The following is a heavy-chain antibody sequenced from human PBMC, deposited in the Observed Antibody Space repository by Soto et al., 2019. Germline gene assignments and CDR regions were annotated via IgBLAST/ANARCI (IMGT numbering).Heavy chain of an antibody. V-gene: IGHV3-30*04. J-gene: IGHJ1*01. CDR2: ISFDASAK. Sequence: QVQLVESGGGVVQPGASLTLSCAASGFRFSGFGMHWVRQAPGKGLAWVAVISFDASAKFYVDSVKGRFSISSDDSHSKVFLQMNSLRRENTGVYYCARDLGGYVHLWDKSNYWGQGTLVNVS. CDR1: GFRFSGFG. CDR3: ARDLGGYVHLWDKSNY. D-gene: IGHD5-12*01.